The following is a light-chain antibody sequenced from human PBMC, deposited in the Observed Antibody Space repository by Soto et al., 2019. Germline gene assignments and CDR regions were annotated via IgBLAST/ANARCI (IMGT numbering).Light chain of an antibody. Sequence: DIQMTQSPSSLSASVGDRVTITCRASQSISRYLNWYQQKPGKAPNLLIYDAYSLESGTPSRFSGRRSGTEFTLTISSLQPEDFATYYCQQSYSTPPVTFGQGTRLEI. CDR1: QSISRY. J-gene: IGKJ5*01. CDR3: QQSYSTPPVT. V-gene: IGKV1-39*01. CDR2: DAY.